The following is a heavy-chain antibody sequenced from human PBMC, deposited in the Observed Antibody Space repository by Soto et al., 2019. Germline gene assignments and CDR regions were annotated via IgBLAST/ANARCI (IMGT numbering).Heavy chain of an antibody. J-gene: IGHJ3*02. V-gene: IGHV4-34*01. CDR3: ARYCSGGSCYSDAFDI. CDR2: INHSGST. CDR1: GGSFSGYY. Sequence: PSETLSLTCAVYGGSFSGYYWSWIRQPPGKGLEWIGEINHSGSTNYNPSLKSRVTISVDTSKNQFSLKLSSVTAADTAVYYCARYCSGGSCYSDAFDIWGQGTMVTVSS. D-gene: IGHD2-15*01.